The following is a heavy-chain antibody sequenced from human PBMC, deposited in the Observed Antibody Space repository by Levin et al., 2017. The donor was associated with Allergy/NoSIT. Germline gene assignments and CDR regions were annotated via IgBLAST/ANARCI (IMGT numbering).Heavy chain of an antibody. CDR1: GGSMTNYY. CDR2: VSPTGLT. CDR3: ARDIPGGWYFDL. Sequence: SETLSLTCTVSGGSMTNYYWSCIRQSAGKGLEFIGRVSPTGLTNYNPSLKSRVTMSLDTSKSQFSLRLTSVTAADTAIYYCARDIPGGWYFDLWGRGTLVTVSS. D-gene: IGHD1-1*01. V-gene: IGHV4-4*07. J-gene: IGHJ2*01.